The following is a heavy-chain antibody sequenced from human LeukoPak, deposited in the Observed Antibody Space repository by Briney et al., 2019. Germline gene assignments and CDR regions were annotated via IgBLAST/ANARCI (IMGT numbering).Heavy chain of an antibody. Sequence: GGSLRLSCAASGFTFSAYRMSWVRQAPGKGLEWVADINQDGRETYHVASMKGRFTISRDNAKNSLYLQMNSLRAEDTAVYFCANDLRLGGRGPENWGQGTLVTVSS. CDR3: ANDLRLGGRGPEN. V-gene: IGHV3-7*05. CDR1: GFTFSAYR. D-gene: IGHD3-16*01. CDR2: INQDGRET. J-gene: IGHJ4*02.